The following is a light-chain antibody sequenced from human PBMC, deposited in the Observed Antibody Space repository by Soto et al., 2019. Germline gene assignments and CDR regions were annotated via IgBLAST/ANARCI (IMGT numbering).Light chain of an antibody. CDR1: YTDVGGYNR. CDR2: EVD. CDR3: QVWDTYVDHGV. Sequence: QSVLTQPASVSGSPGQSITISCTGTYTDVGGYNRVSWYQHHAGKGPKMLIFEVDNRPSGISERFSGSNSNDGATLTISRVEAGDEADYYCQVWDTYVDHGVFGGGTKLTVL. J-gene: IGLJ3*02. V-gene: IGLV2-14*01.